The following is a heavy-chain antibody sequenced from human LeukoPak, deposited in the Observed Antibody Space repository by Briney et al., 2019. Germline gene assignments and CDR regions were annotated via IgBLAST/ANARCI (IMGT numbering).Heavy chain of an antibody. CDR1: GGSISSHY. J-gene: IGHJ3*02. V-gene: IGHV4-59*11. Sequence: SETLSLTRTVSGGSISSHYWSWIRQPPGKGLEWIGYIYYSGSTNYNPSLKSRVTISVDTSKNQFSLKLSSVTAADTAVYYCARDMGRFPNAFDIWGQGTMVTVSS. CDR3: ARDMGRFPNAFDI. D-gene: IGHD3-3*01. CDR2: IYYSGST.